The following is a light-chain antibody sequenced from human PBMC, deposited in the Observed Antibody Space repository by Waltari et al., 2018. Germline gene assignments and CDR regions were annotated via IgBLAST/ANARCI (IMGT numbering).Light chain of an antibody. CDR3: AAHTSRGTWV. J-gene: IGLJ3*02. CDR2: EVK. Sequence: QSALTQPASVSGSPGQSITISCTGTSSDAGYSNYVSWYQQFPGKVPIVLISEVKIRPSGVSNRFSASKSDNTASLTISGLQSEDEADYYCAAHTSRGTWVFGGGTKVTVL. V-gene: IGLV2-14*01. CDR1: SSDAGYSNY.